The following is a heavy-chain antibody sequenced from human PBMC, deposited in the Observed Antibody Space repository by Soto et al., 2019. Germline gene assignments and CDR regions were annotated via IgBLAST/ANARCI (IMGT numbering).Heavy chain of an antibody. V-gene: IGHV1-2*02. CDR1: GYTFTGYY. CDR3: VRDLVTTIGDFDY. J-gene: IGHJ4*02. D-gene: IGHD5-12*01. Sequence: ASVKVSCKPSGYTFTGYYIHWVRQAPGQGLGWMGWINPNSGATNYAQKFQGRVTMTSDTSMSTAYVELARLRSDDTAVYYCVRDLVTTIGDFDYWGQGTLVTVSS. CDR2: INPNSGAT.